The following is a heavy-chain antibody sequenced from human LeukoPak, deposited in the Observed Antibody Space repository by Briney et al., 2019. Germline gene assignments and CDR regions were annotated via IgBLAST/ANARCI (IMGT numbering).Heavy chain of an antibody. D-gene: IGHD4-11*01. CDR2: IYSRGTTST. CDR1: PYSISTGHY. J-gene: IGHJ4*02. CDR3: ARYLVGARYRYFDY. Sequence: SETLSLTCSVSPYSISTGHYWGWIRQPPGKGLEWVGYIYSRGTTSTNYNPSLKSQVTMSVGTSKNQFSLKLNSVTAADTAVYYCARYLVGARYRYFDYWGQGALVTVSS. V-gene: IGHV4-59*11.